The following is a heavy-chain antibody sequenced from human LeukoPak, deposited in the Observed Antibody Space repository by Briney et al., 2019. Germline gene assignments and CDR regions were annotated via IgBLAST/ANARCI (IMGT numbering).Heavy chain of an antibody. D-gene: IGHD3-10*01. V-gene: IGHV3-7*01. CDR1: GFIFSNYW. CDR3: ARSPDGVDN. CDR2: IKEDGGEI. Sequence: GGSLRLSCAASGFIFSNYWMTWVRQTPGKGLEFVANIKEDGGEIFYLDSVKGRFTISRDNAKNSVYLQTDSLRAEDTAVYYCARSPDGVDNWGQGTLVTVSS. J-gene: IGHJ4*02.